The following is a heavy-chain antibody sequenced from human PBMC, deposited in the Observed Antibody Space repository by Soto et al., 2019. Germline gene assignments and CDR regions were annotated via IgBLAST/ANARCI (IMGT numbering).Heavy chain of an antibody. Sequence: GSLRLSCAASGFTFSTYSMTWVRLAPGKGLEWVADIKPDGSEKYYVDSVEGRFTISRDNAKNSIYLEMNSLRVEDTAVYYCARSITTLGVVTISDDNWFDPWGQGTPVTVSS. CDR3: ARSITTLGVVTISDDNWFDP. D-gene: IGHD3-3*01. CDR2: IKPDGSEK. J-gene: IGHJ5*02. V-gene: IGHV3-7*03. CDR1: GFTFSTYS.